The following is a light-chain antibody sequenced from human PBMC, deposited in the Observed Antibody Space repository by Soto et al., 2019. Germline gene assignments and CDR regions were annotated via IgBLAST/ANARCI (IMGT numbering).Light chain of an antibody. CDR3: AAWDDRLSAVV. CDR2: SND. V-gene: IGLV1-44*01. Sequence: QSVLTQPPSASGTPGQRVTLSCSGSSSNIGSNTVNWYQQLPGTAPKLLIYSNDQRPSGVPDRFSGSKSGTSASLAISGLQSEDEADYYCAAWDDRLSAVVFGGGTKLTVL. CDR1: SSNIGSNT. J-gene: IGLJ2*01.